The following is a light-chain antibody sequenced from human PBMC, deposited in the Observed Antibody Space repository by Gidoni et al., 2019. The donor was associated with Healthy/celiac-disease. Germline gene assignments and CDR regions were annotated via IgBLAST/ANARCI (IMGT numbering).Light chain of an antibody. J-gene: IGLJ1*01. CDR1: SSNIGSNT. CDR3: AAWDDSLNGYV. Sequence: QSVLPQPPSASGTPGQGVPISCSGSSSNIGSNTVNWYQQLPGTAPKLLIYSNNQRPSGVPDRVSGSKSGTSASLAISGLQSEDEDDYYCAAWDDSLNGYVFGTGTKVTVL. V-gene: IGLV1-44*01. CDR2: SNN.